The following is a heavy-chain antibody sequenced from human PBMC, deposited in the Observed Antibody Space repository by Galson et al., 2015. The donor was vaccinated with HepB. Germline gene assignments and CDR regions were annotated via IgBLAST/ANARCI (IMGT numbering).Heavy chain of an antibody. D-gene: IGHD2-2*01. Sequence: SVKVSCKASGGTFSSYAISWVRQAPGQGLEWMGGIIPIFGTANYAQKFQGRVTITADESTSTAYMELSSLRSEDTAVYYCARLHIVVVPAADYFDYWGQGTLVTVSS. CDR3: ARLHIVVVPAADYFDY. CDR2: IIPIFGTA. CDR1: GGTFSSYA. J-gene: IGHJ4*02. V-gene: IGHV1-69*13.